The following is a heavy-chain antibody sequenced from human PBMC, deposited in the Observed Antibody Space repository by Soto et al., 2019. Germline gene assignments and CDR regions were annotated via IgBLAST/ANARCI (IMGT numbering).Heavy chain of an antibody. D-gene: IGHD3-10*01. CDR3: ARDLVYYGSGREIDY. J-gene: IGHJ4*02. CDR1: GFTFSSYS. Sequence: GGSLRLSCAASGFTFSSYSMNWVRQAPGKGLEWVSSISSSSSYIYYADSVKGRFTISRDNAKNSLYLQMNSLRAEDTAVYYCARDLVYYGSGREIDYWGQGTLVTVSS. CDR2: ISSSSSYI. V-gene: IGHV3-21*01.